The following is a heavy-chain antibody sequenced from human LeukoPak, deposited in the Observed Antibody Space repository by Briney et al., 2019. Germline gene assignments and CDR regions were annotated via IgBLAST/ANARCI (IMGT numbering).Heavy chain of an antibody. D-gene: IGHD5-12*01. V-gene: IGHV4-34*01. CDR1: GGSFSGYY. J-gene: IGHJ4*02. CDR3: ARGPWQYIV. CDR2: INHSGST. Sequence: SETLSLTCAVYGGSFSGYYWSWIRQPPGKGPEWIGEINHSGSTNYNPSLKSRVTISVDTSKNQFSLKLNSVTAADTAVYYCARGPWQYIVWGQGILVTVSS.